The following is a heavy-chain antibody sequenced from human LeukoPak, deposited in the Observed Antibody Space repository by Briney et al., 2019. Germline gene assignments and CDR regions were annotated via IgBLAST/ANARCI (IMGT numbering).Heavy chain of an antibody. CDR3: ARDPPGIRVPGV. CDR1: GITVSSNY. CDR2: LYSGGTT. Sequence: TGGSLRLSCAASGITVSSNYMTWVRQAPGKGLEWVSVLYSGGTTYYADSVKGRFTISRDNSKNTLYLQMDSLRVEDTAAYYCARDPPGIRVPGVWGQGTLVTVSS. V-gene: IGHV3-53*01. J-gene: IGHJ4*02. D-gene: IGHD6-19*01.